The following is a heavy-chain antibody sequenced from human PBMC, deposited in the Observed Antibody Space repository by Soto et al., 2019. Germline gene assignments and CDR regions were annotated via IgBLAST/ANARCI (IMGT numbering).Heavy chain of an antibody. CDR2: IYWDDSK. CDR3: AHAYGWRSLY. D-gene: IGHD3-10*01. V-gene: IGHV2-5*02. CDR1: GFSLTTDRVG. Sequence: QITLKESGPTLVKPTQTLTLTCTFSGFSLTTDRVGVGWIRQPPGEALEWLAVIYWDDSKAYRPSLESRITITKDTSKNQVALTMTNMDSLDTATYYCAHAYGWRSLYWGQGTLVTVSS. J-gene: IGHJ4*02.